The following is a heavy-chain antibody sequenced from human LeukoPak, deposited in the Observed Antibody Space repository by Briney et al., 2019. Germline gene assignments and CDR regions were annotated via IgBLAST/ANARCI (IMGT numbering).Heavy chain of an antibody. Sequence: GGSLRLSCAASGFTFSSYGMHWVRQAPGKGLGWVAFIRYDGDNKYYADSVKGRFTISRDNSKNTLYLQMNSLRAEDTAVYYCAQDLGQFRCFDYWGQGTPVTVSS. V-gene: IGHV3-30*02. D-gene: IGHD3-10*01. J-gene: IGHJ4*02. CDR1: GFTFSSYG. CDR3: AQDLGQFRCFDY. CDR2: IRYDGDNK.